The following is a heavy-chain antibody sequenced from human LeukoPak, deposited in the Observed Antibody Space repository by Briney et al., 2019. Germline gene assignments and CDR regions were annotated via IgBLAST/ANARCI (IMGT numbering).Heavy chain of an antibody. CDR1: GLTFRSYA. V-gene: IGHV3-23*01. D-gene: IGHD6-19*01. Sequence: PGGSLRLSCAASGLTFRSYAMSWVRQAPGKGLEWVSTISDSGGFTYYADSVKGRFTISRDKSKNTLYLQMSSLRAEDTALYYCAKISVADSSFDYWGQGTLVTVSS. CDR3: AKISVADSSFDY. CDR2: ISDSGGFT. J-gene: IGHJ4*02.